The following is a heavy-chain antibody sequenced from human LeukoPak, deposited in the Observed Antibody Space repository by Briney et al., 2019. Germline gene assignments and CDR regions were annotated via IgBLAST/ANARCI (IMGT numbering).Heavy chain of an antibody. J-gene: IGHJ3*02. D-gene: IGHD2-8*01. V-gene: IGHV4-4*07. CDR1: GGSISSYY. CDR2: IYTSGST. CDR3: ARHVRYCTNGVCYTDAFDI. Sequence: SETLSLTCTVSGGSISSYYWSWIRQPAGKGLEWIGRIYTSGSTNYNPSLKSRVTMSVDTSKNQFSLKLSSVTAADTAVYYCARHVRYCTNGVCYTDAFDIWGQGTMVTVSS.